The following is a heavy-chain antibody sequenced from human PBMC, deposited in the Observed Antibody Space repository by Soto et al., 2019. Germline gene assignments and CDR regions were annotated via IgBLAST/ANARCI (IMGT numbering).Heavy chain of an antibody. J-gene: IGHJ4*02. V-gene: IGHV4-34*01. Sequence: SETLSLTCAVYGGAFSGYYWSWIRQPPGKGLEWLGEINHSGSTNYNPSLKSRVTISVDTSKNQFSLKLSSVTAADTAVYYCARESPANWNLGYWGQGTMVTVSS. CDR2: INHSGST. CDR1: GGAFSGYY. CDR3: ARESPANWNLGY. D-gene: IGHD1-20*01.